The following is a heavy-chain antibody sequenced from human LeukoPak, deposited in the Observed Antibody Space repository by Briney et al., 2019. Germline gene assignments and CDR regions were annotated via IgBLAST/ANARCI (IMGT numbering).Heavy chain of an antibody. V-gene: IGHV3-74*01. CDR1: GFTFSSYW. D-gene: IGHD5-12*01. CDR3: AECRTITPYYHYSYYMDV. Sequence: PGGSLRLSCAASGFTFSSYWMHWVRQAPGKGLVWVSRINSDGSSTSYADSVKGRFTISRDNAKNTLYLQMNSLRAEDTAVYYCAECRTITPYYHYSYYMDVWGKGTRVTISS. CDR2: INSDGSST. J-gene: IGHJ6*03.